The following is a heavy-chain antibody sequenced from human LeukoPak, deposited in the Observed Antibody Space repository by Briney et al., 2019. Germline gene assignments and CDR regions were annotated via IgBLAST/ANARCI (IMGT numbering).Heavy chain of an antibody. J-gene: IGHJ4*02. CDR3: ARAVDYYDSSSYLS. Sequence: SQTLSLTCTVSGGSISSGGYYWSWIRQPPGKGLEWIGYIYHSGSTYYNPSLKSRVTISVDRSKNQFSLKLSSVTAADTAVYYCARAVDYYDSSSYLSWGQGTLVTVSS. V-gene: IGHV4-30-2*01. D-gene: IGHD3-22*01. CDR1: GGSISSGGYY. CDR2: IYHSGST.